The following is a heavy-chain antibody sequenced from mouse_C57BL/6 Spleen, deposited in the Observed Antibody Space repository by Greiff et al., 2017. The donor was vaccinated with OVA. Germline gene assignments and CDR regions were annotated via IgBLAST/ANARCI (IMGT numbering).Heavy chain of an antibody. V-gene: IGHV1-66*01. CDR1: GYSFTSYY. Sequence: VKLMESGPELVKPGASVKISCKASGYSFTSYYIHWVKQRPGQGLEWIGWIYPGSGNTKYNEKFKGKATLTADTSSSTAYMQLSSLTSEDSAVYYCASSYYYGSSYDWGQGTTLTVSS. J-gene: IGHJ2*01. CDR3: ASSYYYGSSYD. CDR2: IYPGSGNT. D-gene: IGHD1-1*01.